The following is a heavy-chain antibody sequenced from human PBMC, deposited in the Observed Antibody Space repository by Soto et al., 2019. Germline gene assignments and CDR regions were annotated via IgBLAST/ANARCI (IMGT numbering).Heavy chain of an antibody. Sequence: GGSLRLSCAASGFTFSSYGMHWVRQAPGKGLEWVAVIWYDGSNKYYADSVKGRFTISRDNSKNTLYLQMNSLRAEDTAVYYCARDGPELLWFGEVYGMDVWGQGTTVTVSS. CDR2: IWYDGSNK. D-gene: IGHD3-10*01. CDR3: ARDGPELLWFGEVYGMDV. V-gene: IGHV3-33*01. J-gene: IGHJ6*02. CDR1: GFTFSSYG.